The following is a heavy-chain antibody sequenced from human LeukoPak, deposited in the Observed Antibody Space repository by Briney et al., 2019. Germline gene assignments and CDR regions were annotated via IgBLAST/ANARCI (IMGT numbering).Heavy chain of an antibody. J-gene: IGHJ4*02. CDR1: GFTFSSYA. CDR2: IGGSGGST. V-gene: IGHV3-23*01. CDR3: AKDHDYGDYVLDY. Sequence: PGGSLRLSCAASGFTFSSYAMSWVRQTPGKGLEWVSAIGGSGGSTYYADSVKGRFTISRDNSKNTLYLQMNSLRAEDTAVYYCAKDHDYGDYVLDYWGQGTLVTVSS. D-gene: IGHD4-17*01.